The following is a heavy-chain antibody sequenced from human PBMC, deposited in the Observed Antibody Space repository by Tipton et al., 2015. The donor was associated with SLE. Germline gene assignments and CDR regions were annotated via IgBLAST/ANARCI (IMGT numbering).Heavy chain of an antibody. CDR3: ARELEYYYGSGSYSYWYFDL. V-gene: IGHV4-34*01. CDR2: INHSGST. J-gene: IGHJ2*01. Sequence: LRLSCAVYGRSFSGYYWSWIRQPPGKGLEWIGEINHSGSTNYNPSLKSRVTISVDTSKNQFSLKLNSVTAADTAVYYCARELEYYYGSGSYSYWYFDLWGRGTLVTVSS. D-gene: IGHD3-10*01. CDR1: GRSFSGYY.